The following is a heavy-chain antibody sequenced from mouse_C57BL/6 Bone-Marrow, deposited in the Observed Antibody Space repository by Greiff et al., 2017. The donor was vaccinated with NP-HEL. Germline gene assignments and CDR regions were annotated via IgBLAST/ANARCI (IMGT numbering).Heavy chain of an antibody. J-gene: IGHJ1*03. CDR1: GYTFTSYG. CDR2: IYPRSGNT. V-gene: IGHV1-81*01. D-gene: IGHD1-1*01. Sequence: QVQLKESGAELARPGASVKLSCKASGYTFTSYGISWVKQRTGQGLEWIGEIYPRSGNTYYNEKFKGKATLTADKSSSTAYMELRSLTSEDSAVYFCARGAYYGSSLYWYFDVWGTGTTVTVSS. CDR3: ARGAYYGSSLYWYFDV.